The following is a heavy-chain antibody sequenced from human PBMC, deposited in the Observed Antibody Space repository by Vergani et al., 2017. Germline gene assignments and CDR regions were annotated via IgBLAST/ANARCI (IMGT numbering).Heavy chain of an antibody. J-gene: IGHJ6*03. Sequence: QVQLQESGPGLVKPSQTLSLTCTVSGGSISSGGYYWSWIRQHPGKGLEWIGYIYYSGSTYYNPSLKSRGNLSVETSKNQFSLKLSSVTAADTAVYYCARAVSPVGGYYYYYMDVWGKGTAVTVSS. CDR1: GGSISSGGYY. CDR2: IYYSGST. V-gene: IGHV4-31*03. D-gene: IGHD3-16*01. CDR3: ARAVSPVGGYYYYYMDV.